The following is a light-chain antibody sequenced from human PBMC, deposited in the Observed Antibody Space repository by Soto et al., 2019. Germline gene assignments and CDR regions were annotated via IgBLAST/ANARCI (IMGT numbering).Light chain of an antibody. CDR2: DVS. J-gene: IGLJ1*01. Sequence: QSVLTQPASVSGSPGQSITISCTGTSSDVGGYNFVSWYQQHPGKAPKLLIYDVSNRPSGVSNRFSGSKSGNTASLTVSGLRAEDEADYYCSSYTSSYTQVFGTGTKLTVL. CDR3: SSYTSSYTQV. CDR1: SSDVGGYNF. V-gene: IGLV2-14*03.